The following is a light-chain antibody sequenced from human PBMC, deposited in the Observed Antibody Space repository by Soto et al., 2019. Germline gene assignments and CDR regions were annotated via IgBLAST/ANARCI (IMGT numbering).Light chain of an antibody. Sequence: DIQLTQSPSFLSASVGDRVTITCRASQGISSYLAWYQQKPGKAPKLLIYAASTLQSGVPSRFSGSGSGTEFTLTISILEAEYFATYCCQQLTSYPRAFGQGTKVEIK. CDR2: AAS. CDR3: QQLTSYPRA. V-gene: IGKV1-9*01. CDR1: QGISSY. J-gene: IGKJ1*01.